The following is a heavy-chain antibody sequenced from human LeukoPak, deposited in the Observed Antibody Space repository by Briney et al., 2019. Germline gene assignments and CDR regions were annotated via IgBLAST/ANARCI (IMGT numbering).Heavy chain of an antibody. Sequence: SETLSLTCAVYGGSFSGYYWSWIRQPPGKGLEWIGEINHSGSTNYNPSLKSRVTISVDTSKNQFSLKLSSVTAADTAVYYCASDSSGYKRSSWGQGTLVTVSS. CDR1: GGSFSGYY. CDR2: INHSGST. J-gene: IGHJ5*02. V-gene: IGHV4-34*01. CDR3: ASDSSGYKRSS. D-gene: IGHD3-22*01.